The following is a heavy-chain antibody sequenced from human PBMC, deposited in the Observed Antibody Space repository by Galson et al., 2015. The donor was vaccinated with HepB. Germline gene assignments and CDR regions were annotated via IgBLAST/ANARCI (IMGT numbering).Heavy chain of an antibody. Sequence: SLRLSCAASGFTFSTYSMNWVRQAPGKGLEWLSYICSGSTGKYYADSAKGRFTISRDNAKNSLYLQMNSLRDEDTAVYYCARDCCGGSCSYYAMDVWPQGPTVPVPS. J-gene: IGHJ6*02. D-gene: IGHD2-15*01. CDR2: ICSGSTGK. CDR1: GFTFSTYS. CDR3: ARDCCGGSCSYYAMDV. V-gene: IGHV3-48*02.